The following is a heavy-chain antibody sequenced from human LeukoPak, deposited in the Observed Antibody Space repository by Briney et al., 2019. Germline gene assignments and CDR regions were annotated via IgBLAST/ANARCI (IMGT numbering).Heavy chain of an antibody. CDR2: IYTSGST. CDR1: GGSFSGYY. V-gene: IGHV4-59*10. J-gene: IGHJ5*02. CDR3: ARGKILRRTIFGVVIKGWFDP. D-gene: IGHD3-3*01. Sequence: SETLSLTCAVYGGSFSGYYWSWIRQPAGKGLEWIGRIYTSGSTNYNPSLKSRVTISVDTSKNQFSLKLSSVTAADTAVYYCARGKILRRTIFGVVIKGWFDPWGQGTLVTVSS.